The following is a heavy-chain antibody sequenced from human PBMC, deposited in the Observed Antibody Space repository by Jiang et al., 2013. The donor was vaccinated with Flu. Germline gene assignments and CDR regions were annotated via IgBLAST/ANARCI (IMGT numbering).Heavy chain of an antibody. CDR2: INPNSGGT. V-gene: IGHV1-2*02. CDR1: TGYY. J-gene: IGHJ4*02. D-gene: IGHD6-6*01. Sequence: TGYYMHWVRQAPGQGLEWMGWINPNSGGTNYAQKFQGRVTMTRDTSISTAYMELSRLRSDDTAVYYCARRHLSAARHPVDYWGQGTLVTVSS. CDR3: ARRHLSAARHPVDY.